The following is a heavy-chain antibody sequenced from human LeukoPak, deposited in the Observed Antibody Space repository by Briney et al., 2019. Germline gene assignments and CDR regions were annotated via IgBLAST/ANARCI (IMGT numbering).Heavy chain of an antibody. J-gene: IGHJ3*02. Sequence: GSLRLSCAASEFTFSRYWMSWGRQAPGRGLEWVADIKQDGTQKYYVDSVEGRIAISRDNVKNSLYLQMNSLRVEDTAVYYCARDCGCDCSQAFDIWGQGTMVTVSS. V-gene: IGHV3-7*05. D-gene: IGHD2-21*02. CDR3: ARDCGCDCSQAFDI. CDR2: IKQDGTQK. CDR1: EFTFSRYW.